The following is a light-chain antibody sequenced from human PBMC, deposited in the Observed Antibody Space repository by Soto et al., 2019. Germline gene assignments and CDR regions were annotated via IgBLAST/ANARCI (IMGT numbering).Light chain of an antibody. CDR2: GAS. V-gene: IGKV3-15*01. J-gene: IGKJ2*01. CDR1: QSISSD. Sequence: EIVMTQSPATLSVSAGEGATLSCRASQSISSDLAWYQQKPGQAPRPVIYGASTRAAGIPARFSGSGSGTEFTLSISSLQSEDFAIYYCQQYNNWMYTFGQGTKLEIK. CDR3: QQYNNWMYT.